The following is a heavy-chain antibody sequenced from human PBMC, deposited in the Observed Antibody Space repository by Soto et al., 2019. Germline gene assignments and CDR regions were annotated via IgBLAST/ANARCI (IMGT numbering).Heavy chain of an antibody. Sequence: SETLSLTCTVSGGSITSSSYYWGWIRQPPGKGLEWIGSIYYSGSTYYNPSLKSRVTISVDTSKNQFSLKLSSVTAADTAVYYCALAAAGTGLFDYWGQGNLVTVSS. CDR1: GGSITSSSYY. D-gene: IGHD6-13*01. V-gene: IGHV4-39*01. CDR2: IYYSGST. CDR3: ALAAAGTGLFDY. J-gene: IGHJ4*02.